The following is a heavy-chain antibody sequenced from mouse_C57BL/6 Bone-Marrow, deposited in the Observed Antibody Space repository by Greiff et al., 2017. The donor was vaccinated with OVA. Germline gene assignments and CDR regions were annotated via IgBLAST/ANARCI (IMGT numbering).Heavy chain of an antibody. CDR2: INPNNGGT. CDR1: GYTFTDYN. D-gene: IGHD2-5*01. Sequence: VQLQQSGPELVQPGASVKIPCKASGYTFTDYNMDWVKQSHGKSLEWIGVINPNNGGTIYNQKFKGKATLTVDKSSSTAYLELRSLTSEDTAVDYCARYSGDSNRYAMDYWGQGTSVTVSS. CDR3: ARYSGDSNRYAMDY. J-gene: IGHJ4*01. V-gene: IGHV1-18*01.